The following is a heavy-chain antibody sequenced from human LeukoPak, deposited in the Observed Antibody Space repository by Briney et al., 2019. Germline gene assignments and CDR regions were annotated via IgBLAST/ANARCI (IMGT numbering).Heavy chain of an antibody. CDR3: ARGATGQLWLQYYYYYMDV. Sequence: GASVKVSCKASGGTFSSYAISWVRQAPGQGLEWMGGIIPIFGTANYAQKFQGRVTITADKSTSTAYMELSSLRSEDTAVYYCARGATGQLWLQYYYYYMDVWGKGTTVTVSS. CDR2: IIPIFGTA. V-gene: IGHV1-69*06. D-gene: IGHD5-18*01. J-gene: IGHJ6*03. CDR1: GGTFSSYA.